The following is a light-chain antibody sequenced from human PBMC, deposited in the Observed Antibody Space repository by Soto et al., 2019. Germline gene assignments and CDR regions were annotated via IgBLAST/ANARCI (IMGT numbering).Light chain of an antibody. CDR3: QQFGTSPPST. J-gene: IGKJ5*01. CDR2: GAS. Sequence: EIVLTQSPGTLSLSPGERATLSCRASQSVSSIYLAWYQQKPGQAPRLLIYGASSRATGIPDRFSGSGSGTDFTLTISRLEPEDVSVYYCQQFGTSPPSTFGQGTRLEIK. V-gene: IGKV3-20*01. CDR1: QSVSSIY.